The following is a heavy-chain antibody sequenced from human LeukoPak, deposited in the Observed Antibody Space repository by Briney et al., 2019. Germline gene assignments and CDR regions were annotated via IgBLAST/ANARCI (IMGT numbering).Heavy chain of an antibody. CDR2: SRNKVKSYTT. Sequence: GGSLRLSCAGSGFTFSDDYMDWVRQAPGKGLEWVGRSRNKVKSYTTDYPASVKGRFTISRDESKNSLFLQMNSLKTEDTAVYYCVRVRPGGAFWFDPWGQGNPVTLSS. CDR1: GFTFSDDY. J-gene: IGHJ5*02. V-gene: IGHV3-72*01. CDR3: VRVRPGGAFWFDP. D-gene: IGHD2-8*02.